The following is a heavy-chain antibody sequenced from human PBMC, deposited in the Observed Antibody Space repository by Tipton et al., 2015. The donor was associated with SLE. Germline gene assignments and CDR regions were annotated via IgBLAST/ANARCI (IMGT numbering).Heavy chain of an antibody. V-gene: IGHV3-21*03. CDR2: ITTSSTYI. J-gene: IGHJ4*01. D-gene: IGHD2-21*01. CDR3: VRSRQHTFGDYPYCFDC. Sequence: SLRLSCTASGFPFSSYSMNWVRQAPGKGLEWVSSITTSSTYIYYEDSVKGRFTISRDNDRDSLYLQMNSLRPEDTAFYYCVRSRQHTFGDYPYCFDCWGHGTLVTVSS. CDR1: GFPFSSYS.